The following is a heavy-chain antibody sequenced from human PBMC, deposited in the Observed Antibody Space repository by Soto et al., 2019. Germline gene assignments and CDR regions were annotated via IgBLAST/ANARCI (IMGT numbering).Heavy chain of an antibody. D-gene: IGHD3-22*01. CDR2: ISYDGSNK. Sequence: VQLVESGGGVVQPGRSLRLSCAASGFTFNSYAMHWVRQAPGKGLEWVAVISYDGSNKYYADSVKGRFTISRDNSKNTLYLQVNSLRAEDKAVYYCARERSANPGSGFVDYWGQGTLVTVSS. CDR3: ARERSANPGSGFVDY. J-gene: IGHJ4*02. CDR1: GFTFNSYA. V-gene: IGHV3-30-3*01.